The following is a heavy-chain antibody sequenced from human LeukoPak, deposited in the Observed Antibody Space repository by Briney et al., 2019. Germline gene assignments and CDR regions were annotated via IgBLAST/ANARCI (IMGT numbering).Heavy chain of an antibody. V-gene: IGHV4-38-2*02. J-gene: IGHJ4*02. CDR3: ARVRGYSYGLYFDY. Sequence: SETLSLTCTVSGYSISSGYYWGWIRQPPGKGLEWIGSIYHSGSTYYNPSLKSRVTISVDTSKNQFSLKLSSVTAADTAVYYCARVRGYSYGLYFDYWGQGTLVTVSS. CDR1: GYSISSGYY. D-gene: IGHD5-18*01. CDR2: IYHSGST.